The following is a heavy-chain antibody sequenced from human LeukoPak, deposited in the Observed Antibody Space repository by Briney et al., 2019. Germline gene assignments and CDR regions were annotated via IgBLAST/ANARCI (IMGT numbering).Heavy chain of an antibody. D-gene: IGHD3-3*01. Sequence: SETLSLTCTVSGGSISSYYWSWIRQPAGKGLEWIGRIYTSGSTNYNPSLKSRVTMSVDTSKNQFSLKLSSVTAADTAVYYCARDYRNYDFWSGYSDYYYYMDVWGKGTTVTVSS. V-gene: IGHV4-4*07. CDR1: GGSISSYY. J-gene: IGHJ6*03. CDR2: IYTSGST. CDR3: ARDYRNYDFWSGYSDYYYYMDV.